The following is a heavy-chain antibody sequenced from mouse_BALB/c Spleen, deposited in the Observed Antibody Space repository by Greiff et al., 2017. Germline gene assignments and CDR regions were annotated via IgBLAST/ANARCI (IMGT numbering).Heavy chain of an antibody. J-gene: IGHJ4*01. V-gene: IGHV5-6-5*01. Sequence: EVKVVESGGGLVKPGGSLKLSCAASGFTFSSYAMSWVRQTPEKRLEWVASISSGGSTYYPDSVKGRFTISRDNARNILYLQMSSLRSEDTAMYYCARGGLRRSAMDYWGQGTSVTGSS. CDR3: ARGGLRRSAMDY. CDR1: GFTFSSYA. D-gene: IGHD2-4*01. CDR2: ISSGGST.